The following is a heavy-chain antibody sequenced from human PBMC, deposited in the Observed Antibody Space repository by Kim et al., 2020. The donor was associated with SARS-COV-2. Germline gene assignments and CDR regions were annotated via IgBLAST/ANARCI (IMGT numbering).Heavy chain of an antibody. D-gene: IGHD2-15*01. Sequence: SVKVSCKASGGTFSSYAISWVRQATGQGLEWMGGIIPIFGTANYAQKFQGRVTITADESTSTAYMELSSLRSEDTAVYYCASSPYCSGGSCYFFRGNNWFDPWGQGTLVTVSS. CDR1: GGTFSSYA. CDR3: ASSPYCSGGSCYFFRGNNWFDP. CDR2: IIPIFGTA. V-gene: IGHV1-69*13. J-gene: IGHJ5*02.